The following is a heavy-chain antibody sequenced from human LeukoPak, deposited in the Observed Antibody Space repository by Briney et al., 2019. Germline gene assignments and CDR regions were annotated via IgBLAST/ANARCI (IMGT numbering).Heavy chain of an antibody. CDR1: GGSISSYY. CDR2: INHSGST. D-gene: IGHD2-21*02. V-gene: IGHV4-34*01. J-gene: IGHJ4*02. Sequence: SETLSLTCTVSGGSISSYYWSWIRQPPGKGLEWIGEINHSGSTNYNPSLKSRVTISVDTSKNQFSLKLSSVTAADTAVYYCARGCGGDCYSPLDYWGQGTLVTVSS. CDR3: ARGCGGDCYSPLDY.